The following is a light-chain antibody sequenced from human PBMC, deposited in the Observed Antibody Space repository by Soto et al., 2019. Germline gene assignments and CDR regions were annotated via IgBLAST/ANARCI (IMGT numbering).Light chain of an antibody. J-gene: IGLJ2*01. Sequence: QSALTQPPSASGSPGQSITISCTGTSSDVGGYSYVSWYQQHPGKAPKLMIYEVNKRPSGVPDRFSGSKSDNTASLTVSGLQAEDEADYYCTSYADTRNFGVVFGGGTQLTVL. CDR1: SSDVGGYSY. CDR2: EVN. V-gene: IGLV2-8*01. CDR3: TSYADTRNFGVV.